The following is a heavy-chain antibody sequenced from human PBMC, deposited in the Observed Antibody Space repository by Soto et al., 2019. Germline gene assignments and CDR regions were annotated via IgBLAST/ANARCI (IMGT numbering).Heavy chain of an antibody. Sequence: QVQLVQSGSEVKKPGASVKVSCKASGYTFTSYYIHWVRQAPGQGLEWMGWINPDSGVTYYAHRFQDRVTMTRDTSISTAYMELSRLTSDDTAIYYCARDRGIRDVWGQGTKVIVSS. D-gene: IGHD3-16*01. CDR1: GYTFTSYY. J-gene: IGHJ6*02. CDR2: INPDSGVT. V-gene: IGHV1-2*02. CDR3: ARDRGIRDV.